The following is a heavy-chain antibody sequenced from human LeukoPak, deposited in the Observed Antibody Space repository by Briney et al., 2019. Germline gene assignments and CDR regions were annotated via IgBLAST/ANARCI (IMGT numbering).Heavy chain of an antibody. CDR1: GYTFTSYY. CDR2: LNPNSGGT. V-gene: IGHV1-2*02. CDR3: ARSGGACSGGSCYSGVLDY. D-gene: IGHD2-15*01. Sequence: ASVKVSCKASGYTFTSYYMHWVRQATGQGLEWMGWLNPNSGGTNYAQKFQGRVTMTRDTSISTAYMELSRLRSDDTAVYYCARSGGACSGGSCYSGVLDYWGQGTLVTVSS. J-gene: IGHJ4*02.